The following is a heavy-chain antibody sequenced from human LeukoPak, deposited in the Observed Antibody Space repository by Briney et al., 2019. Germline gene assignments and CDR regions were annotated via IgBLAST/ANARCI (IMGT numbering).Heavy chain of an antibody. CDR2: INHSDST. J-gene: IGHJ6*02. CDR3: ARFGKNSISMVRGQNYYYGMDV. D-gene: IGHD3-10*01. CDR1: GGSFSGYY. Sequence: SETLSLTCAIYGGSFSGYYWSWIRQPPGKGLEWIGEINHSDSTNYNPSLKSRVTISVDTSKNQFSLNLSSVTAADTAVYYCARFGKNSISMVRGQNYYYGMDVWGQGTTVTVSS. V-gene: IGHV4-34*01.